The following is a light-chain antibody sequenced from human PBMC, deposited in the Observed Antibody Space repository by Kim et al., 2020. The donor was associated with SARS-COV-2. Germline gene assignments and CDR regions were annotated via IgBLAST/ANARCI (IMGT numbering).Light chain of an antibody. CDR3: LLSYRGARV. CDR1: TGPVTSDHY. V-gene: IGLV7-46*01. CDR2: NTN. Sequence: PGGTVPLPCDSSTGPVTSDHYPFWFQQKPGQAPRTLISNTNTKQSWTPARFSGSLLGGKAALTLSGAQAEDEAEYYCLLSYRGARVFGGGTQLTVL. J-gene: IGLJ3*02.